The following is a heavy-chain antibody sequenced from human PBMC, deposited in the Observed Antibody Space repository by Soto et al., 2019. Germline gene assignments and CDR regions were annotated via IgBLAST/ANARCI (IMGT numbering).Heavy chain of an antibody. J-gene: IGHJ4*02. CDR3: ARAQMVLSRSYFDS. CDR2: ISYSGNT. CDR1: GGSISNFY. Sequence: PSETLCLTCTVSGGSISNFYWSWIRQPPGKGLEWIGYISYSGNTNYNPSLKSRVSISVDTSKNQLSLNLTSVTAADTAVYYCARAQMVLSRSYFDSWGQGTPVTVSS. V-gene: IGHV4-59*01. D-gene: IGHD2-8*01.